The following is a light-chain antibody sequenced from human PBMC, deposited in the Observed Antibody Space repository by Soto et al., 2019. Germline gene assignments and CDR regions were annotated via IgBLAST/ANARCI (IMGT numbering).Light chain of an antibody. CDR1: QDISNC. CDR3: QKYNSVPLT. Sequence: DIQMTQSPSSLSASVGDRVTITCRASQDISNCLAWYQQKPGKVPKLLIYAASTLQTGVPSRFSGSGSGTDFTLTISSLQPEDVATYYCQKYNSVPLTFGQGTKLEIK. CDR2: AAS. J-gene: IGKJ1*01. V-gene: IGKV1-27*01.